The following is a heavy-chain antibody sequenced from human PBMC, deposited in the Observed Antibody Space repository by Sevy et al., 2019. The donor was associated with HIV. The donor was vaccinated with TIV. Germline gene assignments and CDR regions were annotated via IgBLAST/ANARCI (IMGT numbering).Heavy chain of an antibody. Sequence: GGSLRLSCAASGFSFDTYWMIWVRQAPGKGLEWVANIKQDGIEKYYADSVKGRFTISRDNAKNSLYLQMNSLRAEDTALYYCTIPVPFDDWGQGTLVTVSS. J-gene: IGHJ3*01. CDR3: TIPVPFDD. CDR2: IKQDGIEK. CDR1: GFSFDTYW. V-gene: IGHV3-7*01.